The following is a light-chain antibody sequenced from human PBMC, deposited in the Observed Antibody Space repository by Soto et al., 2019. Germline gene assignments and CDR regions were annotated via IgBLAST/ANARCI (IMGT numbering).Light chain of an antibody. CDR3: QQNKIYSWT. CDR2: DAS. J-gene: IGKJ1*01. Sequence: DIQMTQSPSTLSASVGDSVTITCRASQSVSNWLAWYQQKPGKAPKLLIYDASNLESGVPTRFSGSGSGTEFALTISSLQPDDFATYYCQQNKIYSWTFGQGTKVEIK. V-gene: IGKV1-5*01. CDR1: QSVSNW.